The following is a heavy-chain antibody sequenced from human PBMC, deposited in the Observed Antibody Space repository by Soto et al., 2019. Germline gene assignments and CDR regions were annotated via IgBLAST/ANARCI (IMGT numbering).Heavy chain of an antibody. CDR1: GYSFTSYW. Sequence: GESLKISFKGSGYSFTSYWIGWVRQMPGKGLEWMGIIYPGDSDTRYSPSFQGQVTISADKSISTAYLQWSSLKASDTAMYYCARLKVAARIHYWFDPWGQGTLVTVSS. CDR3: ARLKVAARIHYWFDP. D-gene: IGHD5-18*01. CDR2: IYPGDSDT. V-gene: IGHV5-51*01. J-gene: IGHJ5*02.